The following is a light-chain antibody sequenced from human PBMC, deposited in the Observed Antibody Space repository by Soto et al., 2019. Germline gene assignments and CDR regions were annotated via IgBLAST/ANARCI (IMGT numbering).Light chain of an antibody. CDR1: SSNIGAGYD. J-gene: IGLJ2*01. CDR2: GNS. V-gene: IGLV1-40*01. Sequence: QSVLTHPPSVSGAPGQRVTISCTGSSSNIGAGYDVHWYQQLPGTAPNLLIYGNSNRPSGVPDRFSGAKSGTSTSLAITGLQAEDEADYYCQSYDSGLSGVVFGGGTKLTVL. CDR3: QSYDSGLSGVV.